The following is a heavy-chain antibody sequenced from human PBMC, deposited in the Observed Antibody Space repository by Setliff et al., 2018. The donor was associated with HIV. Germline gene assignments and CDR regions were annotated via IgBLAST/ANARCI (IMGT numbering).Heavy chain of an antibody. D-gene: IGHD3-3*01. CDR3: ARGIENFWSGYIR. CDR2: IYYNGNT. Sequence: SETLSLTCTVSGASIWNYYWSWIRQAPGKGLEWIGTIYYNGNTNYNPSLKSRVAISVDTSKNLFSLKMNSVTPADTAVYYCARGIENFWSGYIRWGQGTLVTVSS. J-gene: IGHJ4*02. V-gene: IGHV4-59*01. CDR1: GASIWNYY.